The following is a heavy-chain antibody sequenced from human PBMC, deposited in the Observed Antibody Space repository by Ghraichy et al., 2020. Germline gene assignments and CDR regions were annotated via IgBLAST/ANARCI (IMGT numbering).Heavy chain of an antibody. J-gene: IGHJ4*02. CDR2: INHSGST. V-gene: IGHV4-34*01. Sequence: SETLSRTCAVYGGSFSGYYWSWIRQPPGKGLEWIGEINHSGSTNYNPSLKSRVTISVDTSKNQFSLKLSSVTAADTAVYYCARGPAFLTIPAAAINYFDYWGQGTLVTVSS. D-gene: IGHD2-2*01. CDR3: ARGPAFLTIPAAAINYFDY. CDR1: GGSFSGYY.